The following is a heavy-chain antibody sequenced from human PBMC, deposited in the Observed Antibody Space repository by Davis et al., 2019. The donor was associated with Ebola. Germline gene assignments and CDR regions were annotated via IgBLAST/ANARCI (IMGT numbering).Heavy chain of an antibody. D-gene: IGHD3-16*02. CDR3: ASGALNDYIWGSYPYVGDY. CDR1: GGTFSSYA. J-gene: IGHJ4*02. Sequence: AASVKVSCKASGGTFSSYAISWVRQAPGQGLEWMGGIIPIFGTANYAQKFQGRVTITADKSTSTAYMELSSLRSEDTAVYYCASGALNDYIWGSYPYVGDYWGQGTLVTVSS. CDR2: IIPIFGTA. V-gene: IGHV1-69*06.